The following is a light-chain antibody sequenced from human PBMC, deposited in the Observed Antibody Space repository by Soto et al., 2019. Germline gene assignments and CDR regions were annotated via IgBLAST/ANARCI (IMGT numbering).Light chain of an antibody. CDR3: QKYNSAPLT. V-gene: IGKV1-27*01. Sequence: DIQMTQSPSSLSASVGDRVTITCRASQGISNYLACYQQKPGKVPRLLVYAASTLQSGVPSRFSGSGSGTDFTLTINSLQPEDVGTYYCQKYNSAPLTFGQGTRLEIK. CDR1: QGISNY. J-gene: IGKJ5*01. CDR2: AAS.